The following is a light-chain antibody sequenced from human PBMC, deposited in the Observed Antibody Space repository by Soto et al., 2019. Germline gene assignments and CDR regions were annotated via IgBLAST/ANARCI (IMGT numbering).Light chain of an antibody. J-gene: IGKJ5*01. CDR3: HHYGTSPT. CDR2: AAS. CDR1: RDISDY. Sequence: QMTQSPASLSASVGDRVTITCRASRDISDYLNWFQHKPGRAPKLLIYAASVLHSGVPARFSGSGSESGTEYTLTISRLEPADFAVYFCHHYGTSPTFGQGTRLEIK. V-gene: IGKV1-39*01.